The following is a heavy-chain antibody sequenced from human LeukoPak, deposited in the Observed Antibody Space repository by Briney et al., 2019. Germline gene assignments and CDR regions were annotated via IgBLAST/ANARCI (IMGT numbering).Heavy chain of an antibody. Sequence: PSETLSLTCSVSGASFSTNYWSWIRQPPGRGLEWIGYVFDSGSTNYNPSLKSRVTISVDTSTKQFSLRLGSVTAADTAVYYCARLYQQSKWKYYYYYMDVWGKGTAVTVSS. CDR3: ARLYQQSKWKYYYYYMDV. J-gene: IGHJ6*03. CDR1: GASFSTNY. D-gene: IGHD1-1*01. V-gene: IGHV4-59*01. CDR2: VFDSGST.